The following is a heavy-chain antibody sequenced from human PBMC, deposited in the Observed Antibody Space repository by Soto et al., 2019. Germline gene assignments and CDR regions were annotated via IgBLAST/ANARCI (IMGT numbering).Heavy chain of an antibody. J-gene: IGHJ4*02. CDR3: ARPPGYISDWYYFDL. CDR2: ISPKSADT. Sequence: QVQLVQSGAEVKKPGASVKVSCEASGYSFIDYYIHWVRQAPGQGFEWMGRISPKSADTDYAKKFEDRVTLTWDTSLNTAYMELSSLKSDDTAVYYCARPPGYISDWYYFDLWGQGTRVTVSS. CDR1: GYSFIDYY. D-gene: IGHD3-9*01. V-gene: IGHV1-2*02.